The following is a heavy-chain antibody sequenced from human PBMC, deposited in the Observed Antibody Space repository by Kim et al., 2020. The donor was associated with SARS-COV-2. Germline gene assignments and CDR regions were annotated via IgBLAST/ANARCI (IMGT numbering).Heavy chain of an antibody. J-gene: IGHJ5*02. Sequence: ASVKVSCKASGYTFTSYAMHWVRQAPGQRLEWMGWINAGNGNTKYSQKFQGRVTITRDTSASTAYMELSSLRSEDTAVYYCARDLYCSGGSCYVDWGQSSNWFDPWGQGTLVTVSS. D-gene: IGHD2-15*01. CDR2: INAGNGNT. CDR3: ARDLYCSGGSCYVDWGQSSNWFDP. CDR1: GYTFTSYA. V-gene: IGHV1-3*01.